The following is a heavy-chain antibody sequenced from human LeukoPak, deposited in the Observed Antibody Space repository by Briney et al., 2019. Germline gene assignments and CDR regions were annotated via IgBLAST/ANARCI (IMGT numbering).Heavy chain of an antibody. V-gene: IGHV4-39*01. CDR1: DGSISSRDYY. CDR2: VYYTRIT. J-gene: IGHJ6*03. Sequence: SETLSLTCTVSDGSISSRDYYWGWIRQPPGRGLEWIGSVYYTRITYYNPSLKSRVTISEDTSKNQFSLTPSSVTAADTAVYYCATRSAYYYDMAVWGKGTTVTVSS. CDR3: ATRSAYYYDMAV.